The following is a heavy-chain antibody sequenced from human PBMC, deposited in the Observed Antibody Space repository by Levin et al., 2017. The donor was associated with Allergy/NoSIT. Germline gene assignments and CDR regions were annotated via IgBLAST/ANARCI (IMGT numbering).Heavy chain of an antibody. V-gene: IGHV1-2*02. CDR2: VTPNRGGT. J-gene: IGHJ4*02. Sequence: ASVKVSCKASGYTFSDYYMHWVRQAPGQGLEWMGWVTPNRGGTNYAQKFQGRVTMTRDTSISTAYMELSSLRSDDTAFYYCARASGSGIQPPFDYWGQGTLVTVSS. D-gene: IGHD5-18*01. CDR1: GYTFSDYY. CDR3: ARASGSGIQPPFDY.